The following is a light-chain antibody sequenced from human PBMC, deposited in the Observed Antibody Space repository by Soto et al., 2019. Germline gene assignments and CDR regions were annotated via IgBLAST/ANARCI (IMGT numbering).Light chain of an antibody. CDR1: QSISSY. J-gene: IGKJ1*01. CDR2: AAS. CDR3: QKYNSAPRWT. V-gene: IGKV1-39*01. Sequence: QITQYPSSLSASVGDRVTVTCRASQSISSYLNWYQQKPGKAPKLLIYAASSLQSGVPSRFSGSGSGTDFTLTISSLQPEDVATYYCQKYNSAPRWTFGQGTKVDIK.